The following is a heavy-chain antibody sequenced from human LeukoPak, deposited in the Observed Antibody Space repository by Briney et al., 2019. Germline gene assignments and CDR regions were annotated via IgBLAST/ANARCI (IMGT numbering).Heavy chain of an antibody. J-gene: IGHJ4*02. V-gene: IGHV5-51*01. CDR2: ISPGDSDT. Sequence: GEPLNISCEGSGYSFTSYWIGWVRQLPGKGLEWMGIISPGDSDTRYSPSLQGQVTISVDKPISTAFLQWSRMEASDTAMYYCARRIVAAGTKYFDYWGQGTLVTVSS. D-gene: IGHD6-13*01. CDR3: ARRIVAAGTKYFDY. CDR1: GYSFTSYW.